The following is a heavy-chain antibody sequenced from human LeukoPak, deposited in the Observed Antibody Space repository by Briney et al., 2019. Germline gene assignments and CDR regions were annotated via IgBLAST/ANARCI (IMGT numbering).Heavy chain of an antibody. V-gene: IGHV4-30-2*01. CDR3: ARVVQTLGDWFDP. CDR2: IYHSGST. D-gene: IGHD2-21*01. Sequence: SQTLSLTCAVSGSSISSGGYSWSWIRQPPGKGLEWIGYIYHSGSTYYNPSLKSRVTISVDRSKNQFSLKLSSVTAADTAVYYCARVVQTLGDWFDPWGQGTLVTVSS. CDR1: GSSISSGGYS. J-gene: IGHJ5*02.